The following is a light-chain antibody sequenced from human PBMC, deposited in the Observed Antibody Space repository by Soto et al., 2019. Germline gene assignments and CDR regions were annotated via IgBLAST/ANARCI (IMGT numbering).Light chain of an antibody. J-gene: IGKJ5*01. CDR1: RSIGNS. V-gene: IGKV3-11*01. CDR3: HQRFSWPIT. CDR2: DVS. Sequence: EIVLTQSPATLSLSPGERATLSRRASRSIGNSLVWYQQRPGQAPTLLIYDVSNRAAGIPARFSGSGSGTDFTVTISSLEPEDFAVYYCHQRFSWPITFGQGTRLEIK.